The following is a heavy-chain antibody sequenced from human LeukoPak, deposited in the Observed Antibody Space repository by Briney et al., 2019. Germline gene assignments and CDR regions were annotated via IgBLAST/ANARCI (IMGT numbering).Heavy chain of an antibody. V-gene: IGHV3-53*01. CDR3: AGIDCSGGSCYFDY. J-gene: IGHJ4*02. CDR1: GFTVSSNY. Sequence: PGGSLRLSCAASGFTVSSNYMSWVRQAPGKGLEWVSVIYSGGSTYYADSVKGRFTISRDNSKNTLYLQMNSLRAEDTAVYYCAGIDCSGGSCYFDYWGQGTLVTVSS. CDR2: IYSGGST. D-gene: IGHD2-15*01.